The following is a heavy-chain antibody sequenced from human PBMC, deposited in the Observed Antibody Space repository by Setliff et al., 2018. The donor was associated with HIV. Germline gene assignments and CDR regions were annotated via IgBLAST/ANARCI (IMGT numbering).Heavy chain of an antibody. Sequence: SETLSLTCAVSGGSISSSYWWSWIRQPPGKGLEWIGEIYHSGNTNYNPSLKSRVTISVEKPKNQFSLKLSSVTAADTAVYYCARRGGSYPHDAFDIWGQGTMVTVSS. J-gene: IGHJ3*02. CDR1: GGSISSSYW. CDR3: ARRGGSYPHDAFDI. CDR2: IYHSGNT. D-gene: IGHD1-26*01. V-gene: IGHV4-4*02.